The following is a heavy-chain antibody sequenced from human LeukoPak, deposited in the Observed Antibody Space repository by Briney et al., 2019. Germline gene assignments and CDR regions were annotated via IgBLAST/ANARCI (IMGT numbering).Heavy chain of an antibody. CDR1: GGSISSYY. V-gene: IGHV4-59*01. J-gene: IGHJ4*02. Sequence: SETLSLTCTVSGGSISSYYWSWIRQPPGKGLEWIGYIYYSGSTNYNPSLKSRVTISVDTSKNQFSLKLSSVTAADTAVYYCARGLYHGSGSYYYFDYWGQGTLVTVSS. D-gene: IGHD3-10*01. CDR3: ARGLYHGSGSYYYFDY. CDR2: IYYSGST.